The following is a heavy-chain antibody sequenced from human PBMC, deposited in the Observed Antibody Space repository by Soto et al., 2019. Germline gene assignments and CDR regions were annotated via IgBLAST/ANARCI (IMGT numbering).Heavy chain of an antibody. CDR1: GYTFTSYA. Sequence: QVQLVQSGAEEKKPGASVKVSCKASGYTFTSYAMHWVRQAPGQRLEWMGRINAGNGNTKYSQKFQSRVTITRDTSASTAYMELSSLRSEDTAVYYCARSIVVVTALDYWGQGTLVTVSS. CDR3: ARSIVVVTALDY. CDR2: INAGNGNT. J-gene: IGHJ4*02. D-gene: IGHD2-21*02. V-gene: IGHV1-3*05.